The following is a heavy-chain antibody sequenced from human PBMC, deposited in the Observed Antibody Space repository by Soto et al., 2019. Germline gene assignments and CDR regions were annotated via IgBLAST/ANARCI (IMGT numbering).Heavy chain of an antibody. CDR1: GFAFSTSA. Sequence: QTQLLQSGPEVKQPGTSVKVSCRASGFAFSTSAVQWVRQARGQRLEWIGWIVVGTADTNYAQKFQERVTITTDSSTNTAYLELGSLRFDDTAVYYWSASTRSPHYYYGMDVWGQGTTVTVSS. J-gene: IGHJ6*02. CDR2: IVVGTADT. V-gene: IGHV1-58*03. CDR3: SASTRSPHYYYGMDV.